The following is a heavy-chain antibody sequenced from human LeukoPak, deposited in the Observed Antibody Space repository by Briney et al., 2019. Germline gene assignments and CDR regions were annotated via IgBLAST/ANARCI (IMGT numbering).Heavy chain of an antibody. CDR1: GFTFSSYN. V-gene: IGHV3-21*01. J-gene: IGHJ4*02. CDR2: ISTGGIYI. D-gene: IGHD6-13*01. CDR3: AGISAAGTF. Sequence: GGSLKLSCAVSGFTFSSYNMNWVRQAPGKGLEWVSSISTGGIYIYYADSVKGRFTISRDNAKNSLCLQMNTLRAEDTAVYYCAGISAAGTFWGQGALVTVSS.